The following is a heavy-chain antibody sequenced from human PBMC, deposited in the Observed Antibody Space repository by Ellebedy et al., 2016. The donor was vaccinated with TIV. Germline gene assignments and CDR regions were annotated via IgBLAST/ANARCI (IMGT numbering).Heavy chain of an antibody. V-gene: IGHV3-23*01. D-gene: IGHD2-2*01. CDR2: ISDSGGNT. CDR1: GFTFSSYA. CDR3: AKVYCSSTSCYLDYYYGMDV. J-gene: IGHJ6*02. Sequence: GESLKISCVASGFTFSSYAMCWVRQAPGKGLEWVSTISDSGGNTYFPDSVKGRFTISRDNSKNTLYLQMNSLRAEDTAVYYCAKVYCSSTSCYLDYYYGMDVWGQGTTVTVSS.